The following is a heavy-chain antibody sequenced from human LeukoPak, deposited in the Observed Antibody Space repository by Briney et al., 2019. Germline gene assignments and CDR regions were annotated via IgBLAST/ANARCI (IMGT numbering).Heavy chain of an antibody. CDR1: GFTFSSYA. Sequence: TGGSLRLSCAASGFTFSSYAMSWVRQTPGKGPEWVSVISGSGGSTYYADSVKGRFTISRDKSKNTLYLQMNSLRAEDTAVYYCAKDGFLLWFGEQHDYWGQGTLVTVSS. CDR3: AKDGFLLWFGEQHDY. V-gene: IGHV3-23*01. D-gene: IGHD3-10*01. J-gene: IGHJ4*02. CDR2: ISGSGGST.